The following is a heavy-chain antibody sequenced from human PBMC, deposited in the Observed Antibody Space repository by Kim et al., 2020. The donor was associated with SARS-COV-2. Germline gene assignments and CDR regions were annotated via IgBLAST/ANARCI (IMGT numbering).Heavy chain of an antibody. CDR2: IYYSGST. D-gene: IGHD5-12*01. J-gene: IGHJ4*02. CDR3: ARHEEMATTPFDY. Sequence: SETLSLTCTVSGGSISSYYWSWIRQPPGKGLEWIGYIYYSGSTNYNPSLNSRVTISVDTSKNQFSLKLSSVTAADTAVYYCARHEEMATTPFDYWGQGTLVTVSS. V-gene: IGHV4-59*08. CDR1: GGSISSYY.